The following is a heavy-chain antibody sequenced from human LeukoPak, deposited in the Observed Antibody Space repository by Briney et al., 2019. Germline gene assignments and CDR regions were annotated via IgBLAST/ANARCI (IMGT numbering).Heavy chain of an antibody. V-gene: IGHV1-2*07. J-gene: IGHJ4*02. CDR3: AREPGTATGY. CDR1: GYSFTAYY. Sequence: ASVRVSCKASGYSFTAYYIHWVRQAPGQGLEWMGWINSNSGGTKCAPRFQGRVTLTRNTSLSTVYVEMSDLTSDDTAIYYCAREPGTATGYWGQGTLVAISS. D-gene: IGHD1-1*01. CDR2: INSNSGGT.